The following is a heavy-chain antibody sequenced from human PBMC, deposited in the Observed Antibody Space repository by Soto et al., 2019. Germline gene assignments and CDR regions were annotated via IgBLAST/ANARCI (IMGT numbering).Heavy chain of an antibody. D-gene: IGHD3-22*01. CDR1: GDSISSGGYS. CDR2: IYHSGST. V-gene: IGHV4-30-2*01. Sequence: QLQLQESGSGLVQPSQTLSLTCAVSGDSISSGGYSWSWIRQPPGKGLEWIGYIYHSGSTCSNPSLKSGVTYSADRSRTQFSRSMTSVTAADTAVNYCAGAPARYYYGSSGYYYWEWFDYWCQGTLVTFSS. J-gene: IGHJ4*02. CDR3: AGAPARYYYGSSGYYYWEWFDY.